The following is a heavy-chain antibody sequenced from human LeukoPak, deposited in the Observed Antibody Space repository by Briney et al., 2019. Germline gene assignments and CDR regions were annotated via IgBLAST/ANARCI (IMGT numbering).Heavy chain of an antibody. D-gene: IGHD4-17*01. CDR3: ARLDYGDWGY. V-gene: IGHV3-21*01. CDR2: IGSSSSYI. Sequence: KPGGSLRLSCAASGFTFSSYSMNWVRQAPGKGLEWVSSIGSSSSYIYYADSVKGRFTISRDNAKNSLYLQMDRLRAEDTAVYYCARLDYGDWGYWGQGTLVTVSS. J-gene: IGHJ4*02. CDR1: GFTFSSYS.